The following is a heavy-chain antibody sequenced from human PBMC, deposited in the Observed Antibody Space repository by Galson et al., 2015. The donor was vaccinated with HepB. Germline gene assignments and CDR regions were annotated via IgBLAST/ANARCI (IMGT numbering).Heavy chain of an antibody. D-gene: IGHD4-23*01. CDR2: IYWDDTK. CDR3: AKFGNAFFEY. V-gene: IGHV2-5*02. Sequence: PALVKPTQTLTLTCSLSGLSISASCEDVGWIRQSPGKALEWLSLIYWDDTKRYRPSLKRRLTITKDTSKNQVVLTMTNMDPVDKATYFCAKFGNAFFEYWGQGTPVTVSS. J-gene: IGHJ4*02. CDR1: GLSISASCED.